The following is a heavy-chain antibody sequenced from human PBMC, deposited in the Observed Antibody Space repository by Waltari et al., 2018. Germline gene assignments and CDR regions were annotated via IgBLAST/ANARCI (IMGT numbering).Heavy chain of an antibody. D-gene: IGHD6-19*01. CDR2: IYTSGST. CDR1: GGSISSGSYF. CDR3: ARRQWPKYYFDY. J-gene: IGHJ4*02. V-gene: IGHV4-61*02. Sequence: QVQLQESGPGLVKPSQTLSLTCTVSGGSISSGSYFWSWIRQPAGKGLEWIGNIYTSGSTSYNPSLKSRVTISVDTSKNQFSLKLSSVTAADTAVYYCARRQWPKYYFDYWGQGTLVTVSS.